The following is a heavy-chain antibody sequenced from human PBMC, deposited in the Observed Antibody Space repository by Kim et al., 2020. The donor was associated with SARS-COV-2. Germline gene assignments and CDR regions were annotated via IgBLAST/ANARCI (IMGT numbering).Heavy chain of an antibody. Sequence: SETLSLTCTVSGGSISSSSYYWGWIRQPPGKGLEWIGSIYYSGSTYYNPSLKSRVTISVDTSKNQFSLKLSSVTAADTAVYYCARLGRLRVRDYWGQGTLVTVSS. J-gene: IGHJ4*02. CDR3: ARLGRLRVRDY. CDR2: IYYSGST. CDR1: GGSISSSSYY. V-gene: IGHV4-39*01. D-gene: IGHD3-10*01.